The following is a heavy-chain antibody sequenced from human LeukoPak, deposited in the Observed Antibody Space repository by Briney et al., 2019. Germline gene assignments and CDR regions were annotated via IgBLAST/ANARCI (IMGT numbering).Heavy chain of an antibody. CDR1: GFTFSSYA. J-gene: IGHJ3*02. Sequence: GSLRLSCAASGFTFSSYAMHWVRQAPGKGLEWVAVISYDGSNKYYADSVKGRFTISRDNSKNTLYLQMNSLRAEDTAVYYCARPDYYASSGYYPSAFDIWGQGTMVTVSS. CDR3: ARPDYYASSGYYPSAFDI. V-gene: IGHV3-30*04. D-gene: IGHD3-22*01. CDR2: ISYDGSNK.